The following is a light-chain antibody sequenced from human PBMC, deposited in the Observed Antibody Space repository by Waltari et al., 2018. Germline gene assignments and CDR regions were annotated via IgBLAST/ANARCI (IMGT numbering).Light chain of an antibody. V-gene: IGKV2-28*01. Sequence: DIVMTQSPLYLPVTPGEPASISCRSSQSLLLSNGYNYLDWYLQKPGQSPQLLIYLGSNRASGVPDRFSGSGSGTDFTLKISRMEAEDVGVYYCMQALQTPRTFGQGTKVEI. CDR3: MQALQTPRT. CDR1: QSLLLSNGYNY. J-gene: IGKJ1*01. CDR2: LGS.